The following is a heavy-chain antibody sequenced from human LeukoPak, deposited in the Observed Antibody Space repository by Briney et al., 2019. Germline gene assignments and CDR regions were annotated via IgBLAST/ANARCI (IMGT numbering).Heavy chain of an antibody. CDR2: IYYSGTT. CDR3: ARLTGNNWFDP. Sequence: SETLSLTCSVSGGSISSYYWSWIRRPPGKGLEWIGFIYYSGTTNNNPSLKSRVAMSVDTSKSQFSLTLSSVTAADTAVYYCARLTGNNWFDPWGQGTPVTVSS. J-gene: IGHJ5*02. D-gene: IGHD1-1*01. CDR1: GGSISSYY. V-gene: IGHV4-59*01.